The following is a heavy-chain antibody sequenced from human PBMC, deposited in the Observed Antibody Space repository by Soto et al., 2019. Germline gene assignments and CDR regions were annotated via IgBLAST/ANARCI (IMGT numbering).Heavy chain of an antibody. J-gene: IGHJ4*02. CDR3: ARDTQNWNHDLPFDY. Sequence: LRLSCAASGFTFSSYTMNWVRQAPGKGLEWDSSISSSSSYIFYADSVKGRFTISRDNAKNSLYLQMNSLRAEDTAMYYCARDTQNWNHDLPFDYWGQGTLVTVSS. CDR2: ISSSSSYI. D-gene: IGHD1-1*01. CDR1: GFTFSSYT. V-gene: IGHV3-21*01.